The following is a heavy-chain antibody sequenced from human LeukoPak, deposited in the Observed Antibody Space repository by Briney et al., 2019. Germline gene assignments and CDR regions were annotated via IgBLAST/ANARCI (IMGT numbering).Heavy chain of an antibody. CDR1: GYTLTELS. CDR2: FDPEDGET. J-gene: IGHJ3*02. CDR3: ARANEKEMATKMASAFDI. D-gene: IGHD5-24*01. Sequence: ASVKVSCKVSGYTLTELSMHWVRRAPGKGLEWMGGFDPEDGETIYAQKFQGRVTMTEDTSTDTAYMELSSLRSEDTAVYYCARANEKEMATKMASAFDIWGQGTMVTVSS. V-gene: IGHV1-24*01.